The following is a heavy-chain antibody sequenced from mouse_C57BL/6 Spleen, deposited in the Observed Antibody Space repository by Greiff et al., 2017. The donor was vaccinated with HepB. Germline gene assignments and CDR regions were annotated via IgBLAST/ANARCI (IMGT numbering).Heavy chain of an antibody. V-gene: IGHV1-81*01. CDR1: GYTFTSYG. Sequence: QVQLQQSGAELARPGASVKLSCKASGYTFTSYGISWVKQRTGQGLEWIGEIYPRSGNTYYNEKLKGKATLTADKSSSTAYMELRSLTSEDSAVYFCARGAHYYGSSHFDYWGQGTTLTVSS. J-gene: IGHJ2*01. D-gene: IGHD1-1*01. CDR3: ARGAHYYGSSHFDY. CDR2: IYPRSGNT.